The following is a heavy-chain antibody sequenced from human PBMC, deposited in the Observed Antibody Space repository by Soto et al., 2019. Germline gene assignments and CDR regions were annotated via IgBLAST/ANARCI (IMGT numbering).Heavy chain of an antibody. J-gene: IGHJ6*03. CDR3: ATKYCTNGVCYPAQPTAYYYYYYMDV. V-gene: IGHV3-23*01. CDR2: ISGSGGST. CDR1: GYTFSSYA. D-gene: IGHD2-8*01. Sequence: HLGGSLRLSCAASGYTFSSYAMSWVRQAPGKGLEWVSAISGSGGSTYYADSVKGRFTISRDNSKNTLYLQMNSLRAEDTAVYYCATKYCTNGVCYPAQPTAYYYYYYMDVWGKGTTVTVSS.